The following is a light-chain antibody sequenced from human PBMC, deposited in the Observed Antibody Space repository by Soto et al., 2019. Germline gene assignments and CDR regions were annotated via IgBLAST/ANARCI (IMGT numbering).Light chain of an antibody. J-gene: IGLJ1*01. CDR3: AAWDDSLDGLYV. CDR1: SSNIGGNT. Sequence: QAVVTQPPLASGTPGQRVTISCSGGSSNIGGNTVNWYRQVPGTAPKLLIYSNNQRPSGVPDRLSGSKSGTSASLAISGLQSEDEADYYCAAWDDSLDGLYVFGTGTKVTVL. CDR2: SNN. V-gene: IGLV1-44*01.